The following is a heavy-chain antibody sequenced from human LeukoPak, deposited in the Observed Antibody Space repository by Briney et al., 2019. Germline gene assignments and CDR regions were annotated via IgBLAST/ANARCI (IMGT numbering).Heavy chain of an antibody. V-gene: IGHV3-74*01. D-gene: IGHD3-22*01. CDR3: LRMGSSAYTLI. J-gene: IGHJ4*02. CDR2: ISSDGSST. CDR1: GFTFSNYW. Sequence: GGSLRLSCAASGFTFSNYWMHWVRQAPGEGLVWVSRISSDGSSTSYADSVKGRFTVSRDNAKNTLYLQMNSLRAEDTAVYYCLRMGSSAYTLIWGQGTLVTVSS.